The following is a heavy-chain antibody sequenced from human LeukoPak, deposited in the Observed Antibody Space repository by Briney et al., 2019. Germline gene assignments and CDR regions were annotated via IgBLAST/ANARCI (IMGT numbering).Heavy chain of an antibody. CDR1: GGSFSDYY. CDR3: ARDLVAFDY. J-gene: IGHJ4*02. D-gene: IGHD2-15*01. Sequence: PSETLSLTCTVSGGSFSDYYWSWIRQPAGKGLEWIGRIYTSGSTNYNPSLKSRVTMSLDMSKNQFSLKLNSVTAADTAVYYCARDLVAFDYWGQGALVIVSS. CDR2: IYTSGST. V-gene: IGHV4-4*07.